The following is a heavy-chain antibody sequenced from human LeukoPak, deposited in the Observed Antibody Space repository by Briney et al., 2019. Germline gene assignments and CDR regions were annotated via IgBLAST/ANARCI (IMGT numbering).Heavy chain of an antibody. CDR2: INHSGSA. Sequence: SETLSLTCAVYGGSFSGYYWTWIRQPPGKGLEWIGEINHSGSANYNPSLKSRVTISLDTSKNQFSLKLSSVTAADTAVYYCATNSQRYYTVNTPWFDPWGQGTLVTVSS. V-gene: IGHV4-34*01. D-gene: IGHD3-3*01. CDR3: ATNSQRYYTVNTPWFDP. J-gene: IGHJ5*02. CDR1: GGSFSGYY.